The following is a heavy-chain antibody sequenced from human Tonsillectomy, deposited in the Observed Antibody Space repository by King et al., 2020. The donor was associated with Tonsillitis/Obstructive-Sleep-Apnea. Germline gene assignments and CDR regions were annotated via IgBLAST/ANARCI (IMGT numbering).Heavy chain of an antibody. Sequence: TLKESGPTLVKRTQTLTLTCTFSGFSLTTSRVGVGWIRQPPGKALEWLALIFGDDNKRYSPALKSRLTITKDTSKNHVVLRMTNMDPVDTATYYCAHHHYNFWSEWWGQGTLVTVSS. J-gene: IGHJ4*02. CDR2: IFGDDNK. CDR3: AHHHYNFWSEW. V-gene: IGHV2-5*02. CDR1: GFSLTTSRVG. D-gene: IGHD3-3*01.